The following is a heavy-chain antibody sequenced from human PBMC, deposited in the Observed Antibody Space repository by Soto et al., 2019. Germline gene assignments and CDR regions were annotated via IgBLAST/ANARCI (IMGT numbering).Heavy chain of an antibody. Sequence: AVKVSCKASGITFSNYAITWVRQAPGQGLEWMGGFIPVFGTVNYAQKFQGRVTITADESTSTAYMELSSLRSEDTAMYYCARGGRINYDILTECRDWFDDWGQGTSVPVSP. D-gene: IGHD3-9*01. CDR1: GITFSNYA. J-gene: IGHJ5*02. V-gene: IGHV1-69*13. CDR2: FIPVFGTV. CDR3: ARGGRINYDILTECRDWFDD.